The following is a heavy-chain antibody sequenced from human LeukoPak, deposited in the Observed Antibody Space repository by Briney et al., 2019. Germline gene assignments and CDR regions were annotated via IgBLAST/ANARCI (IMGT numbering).Heavy chain of an antibody. V-gene: IGHV4-4*07. J-gene: IGHJ4*02. CDR1: GGSISSYY. CDR3: ARDRDYGDLYYFDY. CDR2: IYTSGST. D-gene: IGHD4-17*01. Sequence: PSETLSLTCTVSGGSISSYYWSWIRQPAGKGLEWIGRIYTSGSTNYNPSPKSRVTMSVDTSKNQFSLKLSSVTAADPAVYYCARDRDYGDLYYFDYWGQGTLVTVSS.